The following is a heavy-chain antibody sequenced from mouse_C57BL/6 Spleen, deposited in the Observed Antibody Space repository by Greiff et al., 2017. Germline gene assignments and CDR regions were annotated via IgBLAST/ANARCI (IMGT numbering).Heavy chain of an antibody. J-gene: IGHJ3*01. CDR1: GYSFTSYY. Sequence: VQLQQSGPELVKPGASVKISCKASGYSFTSYYIHWVKQRPGQGLEWIGWIYPGSGNPKYNEKFKGKATLTADTSSSTAYMQRSSLTSEDAAVYYCARGGHSSGYPFAYWGQGTLVTVSA. CDR2: IYPGSGNP. D-gene: IGHD3-2*02. V-gene: IGHV1-66*01. CDR3: ARGGHSSGYPFAY.